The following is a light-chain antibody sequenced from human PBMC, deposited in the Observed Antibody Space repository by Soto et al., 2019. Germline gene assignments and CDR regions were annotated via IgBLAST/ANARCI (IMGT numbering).Light chain of an antibody. Sequence: QSVLTQPRSVSGSPGQSVTISCTGTSSDVGAYTYVSWYQHYPGKAPKLIIYDVSTRPSGVPDRFSGSKSGNTASLTISGLQAEDETDYYCCSYAGSHIWVFGGGTKVTVL. CDR1: SSDVGAYTY. CDR2: DVS. V-gene: IGLV2-11*01. J-gene: IGLJ3*02. CDR3: CSYAGSHIWV.